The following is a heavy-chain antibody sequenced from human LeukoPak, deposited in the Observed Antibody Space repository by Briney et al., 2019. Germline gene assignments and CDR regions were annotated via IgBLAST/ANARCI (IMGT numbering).Heavy chain of an antibody. CDR1: GFAFNARW. J-gene: IGHJ4*02. CDR2: IKGDGSEK. Sequence: GGSLRLSCTASGFAFNARWMTWVRQAPGKGLEWVANIKGDGSEKYYVDSVKGRFTISRDNAKNSVSLQMNSLRAEDTAVYYCARDGPTAYFDCWGQGTLVTVSS. CDR3: ARDGPTAYFDC. V-gene: IGHV3-7*01. D-gene: IGHD5-18*01.